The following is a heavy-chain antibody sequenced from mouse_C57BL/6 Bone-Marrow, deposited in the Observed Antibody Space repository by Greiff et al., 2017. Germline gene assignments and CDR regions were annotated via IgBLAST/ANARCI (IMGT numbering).Heavy chain of an antibody. CDR3: ARSPWLLDAMDY. D-gene: IGHD2-3*01. V-gene: IGHV1-52*01. CDR2: IDPSDSET. Sequence: VQLQQPGAELVRPGSSVKLSCKASGYTFTSYWMHWVKQRPIQGLEWIGNIDPSDSETHYNQKFKDKATLTVDKSSSTAYMQLSSLTSEDSAVSYCARSPWLLDAMDYWGQGTSVTVSS. J-gene: IGHJ4*01. CDR1: GYTFTSYW.